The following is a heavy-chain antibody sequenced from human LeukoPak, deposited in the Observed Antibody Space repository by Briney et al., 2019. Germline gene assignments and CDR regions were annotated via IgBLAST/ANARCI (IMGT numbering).Heavy chain of an antibody. CDR3: ARGLTRIAAAVPLGY. D-gene: IGHD6-13*01. V-gene: IGHV1-3*01. CDR2: INAGNGNT. J-gene: IGHJ4*02. CDR1: GYTFTSYA. Sequence: ASMKVSCKASGYTFTSYAMHWVRQAPGQRLEWMGWINAGNGNTKYSQKFQGRVTITRDTSASTAYMELSSLRSEDTAVYYCARGLTRIAAAVPLGYWGQGTLVTVSS.